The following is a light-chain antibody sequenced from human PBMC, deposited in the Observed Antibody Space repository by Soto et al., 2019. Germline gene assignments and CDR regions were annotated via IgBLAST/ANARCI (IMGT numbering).Light chain of an antibody. J-gene: IGKJ2*01. V-gene: IGKV3-15*01. CDR1: QSVNSN. CDR2: GAS. Sequence: EIVMTQSPATLSVSPGERATFSCRASQSVNSNLAWYQQKPGQATRLLIYGASTRATGIPARFSGSGSGTEFTLTISSLQSEDLAVYYCQQYKNWRTFGQGTKLEIK. CDR3: QQYKNWRT.